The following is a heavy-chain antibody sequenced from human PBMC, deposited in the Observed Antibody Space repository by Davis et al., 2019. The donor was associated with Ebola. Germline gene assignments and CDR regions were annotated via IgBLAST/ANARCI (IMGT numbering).Heavy chain of an antibody. Sequence: GESLKISCAASGFTFSSYWMHWVRQAPGKGLVWVSRINSDGSSTSYADSVKGRFTISRDNAKNTLYLQMNSLRAEDTAVYYCARAGIAAAGTVGGSGRVYYFDYWGQGTLVTVSS. V-gene: IGHV3-74*01. J-gene: IGHJ4*02. CDR2: INSDGSST. CDR1: GFTFSSYW. D-gene: IGHD6-13*01. CDR3: ARAGIAAAGTVGGSGRVYYFDY.